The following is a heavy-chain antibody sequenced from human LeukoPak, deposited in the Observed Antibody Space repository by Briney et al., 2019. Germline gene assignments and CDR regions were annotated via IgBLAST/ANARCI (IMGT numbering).Heavy chain of an antibody. J-gene: IGHJ4*02. CDR1: GFTFSSYS. Sequence: GGSLRLSCAASGFTFSSYSMNWVRQAPGKGLEWVSSISSSSSYIYYADSVKGRFTISRDNAKNSLYLQMNSLRAEDTAVYYCARGLVVPAATFYFDYWGQGTLVTVSS. D-gene: IGHD2-2*01. CDR3: ARGLVVPAATFYFDY. V-gene: IGHV3-21*01. CDR2: ISSSSSYI.